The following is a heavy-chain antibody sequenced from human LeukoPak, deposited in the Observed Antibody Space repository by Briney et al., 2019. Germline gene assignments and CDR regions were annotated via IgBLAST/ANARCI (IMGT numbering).Heavy chain of an antibody. J-gene: IGHJ4*02. CDR3: AKDLSTLTIIFDY. CDR2: ISPDGSNE. Sequence: PGRSLRLSCAASGFTFSTYGLHWVRQAPGKGLEWVALISPDGSNEYCADSVKGRFTISRDNSKNTLYLQMNSLRDEDTAVYYCAKDLSTLTIIFDYWGQGTLVTVSS. D-gene: IGHD4-17*01. CDR1: GFTFSTYG. V-gene: IGHV3-30*18.